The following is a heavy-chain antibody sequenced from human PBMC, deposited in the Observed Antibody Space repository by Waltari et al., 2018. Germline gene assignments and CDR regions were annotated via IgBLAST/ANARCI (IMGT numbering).Heavy chain of an antibody. CDR3: ARELTVTTTAEYFQH. J-gene: IGHJ1*01. CDR1: GYTFTDYY. Sequence: QVQLVQSGAEVKKPGASVKVSCKASGYTFTDYYMHWVRQAPGQGLEWMGLIKPKSGGTKYAEKLQGRVTMTRDTSISTAYMDLSRLRSDDTAVYYCARELTVTTTAEYFQHWGQGTLITVSS. D-gene: IGHD4-17*01. V-gene: IGHV1-2*02. CDR2: IKPKSGGT.